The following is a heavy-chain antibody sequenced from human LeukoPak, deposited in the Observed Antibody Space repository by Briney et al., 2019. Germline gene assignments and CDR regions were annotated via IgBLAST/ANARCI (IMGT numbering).Heavy chain of an antibody. J-gene: IGHJ4*02. Sequence: PSETLSLTCAVSGGSISSGGYSWSWIRQPPGKGLEWIGYIYHSGSTYYNPSLKSRVTISVDRPKNQFSLKLSSVTAADTAVYYCARVAIVGVFDYWGQGTLVTVSS. CDR3: ARVAIVGVFDY. CDR1: GGSISSGGYS. CDR2: IYHSGST. V-gene: IGHV4-30-2*01. D-gene: IGHD2-21*01.